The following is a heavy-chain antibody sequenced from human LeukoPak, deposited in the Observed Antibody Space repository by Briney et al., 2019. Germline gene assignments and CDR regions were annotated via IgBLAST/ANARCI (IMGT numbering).Heavy chain of an antibody. CDR3: AREVYGDYVSGWYFDL. D-gene: IGHD4-17*01. Sequence: PSETLSLTCTVSGVSISSYYWSWIRQPPGKGLEWIGYIYYSGSTNYNPSLKSRVTISVDTSKNQFSLKLSSVTAADTAVYYCAREVYGDYVSGWYFDLWGRGTLVTVSS. CDR1: GVSISSYY. CDR2: IYYSGST. V-gene: IGHV4-59*01. J-gene: IGHJ2*01.